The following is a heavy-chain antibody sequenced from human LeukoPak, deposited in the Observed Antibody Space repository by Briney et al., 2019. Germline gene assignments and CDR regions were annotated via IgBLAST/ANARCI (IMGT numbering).Heavy chain of an antibody. D-gene: IGHD3-3*01. V-gene: IGHV3-30*18. CDR2: ISYDGSNK. J-gene: IGHJ5*02. CDR3: AKSVAPYYDFWSGDNWFDP. CDR1: GFTFSSYG. Sequence: PGGSLRLSCAASGFTFSSYGMHWVRQAPGKGLEWVAVISYDGSNKYYADPVKGRFTISRDNSKNTLYLQMNSLRAEDTAVYYCAKSVAPYYDFWSGDNWFDPWGQGTLVTVSS.